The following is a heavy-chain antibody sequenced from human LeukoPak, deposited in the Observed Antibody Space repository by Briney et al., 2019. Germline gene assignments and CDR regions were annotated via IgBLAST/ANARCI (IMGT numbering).Heavy chain of an antibody. D-gene: IGHD3-10*01. J-gene: IGHJ5*02. V-gene: IGHV4-34*01. CDR2: INHSGST. CDR1: GGSFSGYY. CDR3: ARSYGSGSYYTRRAWFDP. Sequence: SETLSLTCAVSGGSFSGYYWSWIRQPPGKGLEWIGEINHSGSTNYNPSLKSRVTISVDTSKNQFSLKLSSVTAADTAVYYCARSYGSGSYYTRRAWFDPWGQGTLVTVSS.